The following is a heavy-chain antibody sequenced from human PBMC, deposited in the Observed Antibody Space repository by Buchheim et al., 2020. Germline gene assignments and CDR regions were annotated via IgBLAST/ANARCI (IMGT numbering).Heavy chain of an antibody. CDR2: INQDGSEE. V-gene: IGHV3-7*01. CDR1: HFTFSHYL. CDR3: ARGGAEFGGDIVIQPCGFDY. Sequence: EVQLVESGGGLVQPGGSLRLSCAGFHFTFSHYLMSWVRQAPGKGLEWVANINQDGSEENYVDSVRGRFTISRDNAKNSLYLQMNSLRAEDAAVYYCARGGAEFGGDIVIQPCGFDYWGQGTL. J-gene: IGHJ4*02. D-gene: IGHD3-16*02.